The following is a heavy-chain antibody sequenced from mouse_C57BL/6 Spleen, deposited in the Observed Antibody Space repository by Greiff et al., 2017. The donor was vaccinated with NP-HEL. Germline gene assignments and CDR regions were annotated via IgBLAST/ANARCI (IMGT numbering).Heavy chain of an antibody. CDR3: ARGVGYYAMDY. CDR1: GYTFTSYW. J-gene: IGHJ4*01. CDR2: IYPSDSET. D-gene: IGHD1-1*01. V-gene: IGHV1-61*01. Sequence: QVQLQQPGAELVRPGSSVKLSCKASGYTFTSYWMDWVKQRPGQGLEWIGNIYPSDSETHYNQKFKDKATLTVDKSSSTAYRQLSSLTSEDSAVYYCARGVGYYAMDYWGQGTSVTVSS.